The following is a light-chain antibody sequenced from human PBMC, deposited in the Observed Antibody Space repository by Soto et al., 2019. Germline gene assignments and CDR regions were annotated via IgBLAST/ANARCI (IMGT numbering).Light chain of an antibody. CDR2: KAS. J-gene: IGKJ2*01. V-gene: IGKV1-5*03. Sequence: DIQMTQSPSTLSASVGDRVTITCRASQSISSGLAWYQQKPGKAPKLLIYKASSLESGVPSRFSGSGSGTKFTLTISSLQPDDFATCYCQQYNSYSLYTFGQGTKLEI. CDR1: QSISSG. CDR3: QQYNSYSLYT.